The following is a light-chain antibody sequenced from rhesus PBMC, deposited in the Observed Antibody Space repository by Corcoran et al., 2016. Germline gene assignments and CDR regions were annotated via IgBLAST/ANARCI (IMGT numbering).Light chain of an antibody. Sequence: DIQMSQSPSSLSASVGDRVTITCRASQGISSYLNWYQQKPGTAPKLLISSANSLARGVPSRFRGSGSGTDFTLTSSSLQPVYFATDYCQQGNSNPFPVGPGTRRDI. CDR2: SAN. J-gene: IGKJ3*01. CDR1: QGISSY. CDR3: QQGNSNPFP. V-gene: IGKV1-32*02.